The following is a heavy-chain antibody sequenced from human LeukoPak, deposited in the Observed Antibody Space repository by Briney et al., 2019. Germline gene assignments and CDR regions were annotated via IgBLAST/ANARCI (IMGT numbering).Heavy chain of an antibody. Sequence: PGGSLRLSCAASGFTHSFLPVICLRQAPGKGLEWVSAISGSGGSTYYADSVKGRFTISRDNSKNTLYLQMNSLRAEDTAVYYCADEGIPSYYWGQGTLVTVSS. CDR1: GFTHSFLP. V-gene: IGHV3-23*01. CDR3: ADEGIPSYY. J-gene: IGHJ4*02. D-gene: IGHD3-10*01. CDR2: ISGSGGST.